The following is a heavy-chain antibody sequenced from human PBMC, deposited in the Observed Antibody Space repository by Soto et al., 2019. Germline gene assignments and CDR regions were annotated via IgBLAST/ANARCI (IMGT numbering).Heavy chain of an antibody. D-gene: IGHD3-22*01. CDR1: GFTFSNYA. Sequence: RLSCAASGFTFSNYAMSCVRQAPGKGLEWVSGISDSGGSTYYADSLEGRFTISRDNSKDTLYLQMNSLRAEDTAVYYCAKREYFDSSGYYPLWGQGIQVTVSS. V-gene: IGHV3-23*01. J-gene: IGHJ4*02. CDR3: AKREYFDSSGYYPL. CDR2: ISDSGGST.